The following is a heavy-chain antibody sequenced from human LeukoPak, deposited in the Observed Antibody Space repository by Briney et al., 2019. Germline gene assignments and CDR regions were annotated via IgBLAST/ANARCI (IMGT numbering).Heavy chain of an antibody. V-gene: IGHV1-8*01. CDR2: MNPNSGNT. Sequence: ASVKVPCKASGYTFTTYDINWVRQAPGQGLEWMGWMNPNSGNTGYAQKFQGRVTMTRNTSISTAYMELSSLRSEDTAVYYCARGRGGGRRENWFDPWGQGTLVTVSS. D-gene: IGHD3-16*01. CDR1: GYTFTTYD. J-gene: IGHJ5*02. CDR3: ARGRGGGRRENWFDP.